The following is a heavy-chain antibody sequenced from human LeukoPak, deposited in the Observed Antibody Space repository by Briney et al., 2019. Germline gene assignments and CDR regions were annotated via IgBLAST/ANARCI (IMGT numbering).Heavy chain of an antibody. CDR3: AKDRYGSGYGYYFDY. CDR1: GFTFSSYA. D-gene: IGHD3-10*01. CDR2: ISGSGGST. V-gene: IGHV3-23*01. J-gene: IGHJ4*02. Sequence: GGSLRLSCAASGFTFSSYAMSWVRQAPGKGLEWVSAISGSGGSTYYADSVKGRFTISRDNSKNTLYLQMNSLRAEDTTVYYCAKDRYGSGYGYYFDYWGQGTLVTVSS.